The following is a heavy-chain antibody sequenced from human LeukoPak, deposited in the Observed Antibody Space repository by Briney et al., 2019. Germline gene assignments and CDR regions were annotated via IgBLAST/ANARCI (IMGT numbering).Heavy chain of an antibody. CDR2: IRQDGSEK. CDR3: ARTWSNWFDP. D-gene: IGHD2-15*01. CDR1: GFTFSSYA. V-gene: IGHV3-7*01. Sequence: PGGSLRLSCAASGFTFSSYAMSWVRQAPGKGLEWVANIRQDGSEKYYVDSVKGRFTISRDNAKKSLYLQLNSLRAEDTAVYYCARTWSNWFDPWGQGTLVTVSS. J-gene: IGHJ5*02.